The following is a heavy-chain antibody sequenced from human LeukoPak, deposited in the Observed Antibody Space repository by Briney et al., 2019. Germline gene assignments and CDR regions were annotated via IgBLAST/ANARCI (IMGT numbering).Heavy chain of an antibody. D-gene: IGHD3-3*01. V-gene: IGHV4-31*03. CDR2: IYYSGST. CDR3: AGGTRSYDFWSVRGSWFDP. CDR1: GGSISSGGYY. Sequence: SETLSLTCTVSGGSISSGGYYWSWIRQHPGKGLEWIGYIYYSGSTYYNPSLKSRATISVDTSKNQFSLKLSSVTAADTAVYYCAGGTRSYDFWSVRGSWFDPWGQGTLVTVSS. J-gene: IGHJ5*02.